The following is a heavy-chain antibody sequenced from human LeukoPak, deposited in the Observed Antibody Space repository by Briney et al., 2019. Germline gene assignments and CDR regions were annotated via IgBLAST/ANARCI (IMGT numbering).Heavy chain of an antibody. CDR2: IWYDGSNK. CDR3: AKDGGVGATPVDY. V-gene: IGHV3-33*06. J-gene: IGHJ4*02. Sequence: GGSLRLSCAASGFTFSSYGMHWVRQAPGKGLEWVAVIWYDGSNKYYADSVKGRFTISRDNSKNTLYLQMNSLRAEDTAVYYCAKDGGVGATPVDYWGQGTLVTVPS. D-gene: IGHD1-26*01. CDR1: GFTFSSYG.